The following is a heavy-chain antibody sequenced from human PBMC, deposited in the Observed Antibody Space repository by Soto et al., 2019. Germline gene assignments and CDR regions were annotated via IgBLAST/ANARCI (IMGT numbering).Heavy chain of an antibody. V-gene: IGHV1-18*04. CDR3: AREDSTDPYFDY. CDR2: IGGYNGNT. Sequence: QVQLVQSGTEVKKPGASVKVSCKASGYTFTNYGISWVRQAPGQGLEWMGWIGGYNGNTNYAQRLQGRVTMTTDTSTRTAYMDLRSLRSDDTAVYYCAREDSTDPYFDYWGQGTLVTVSS. D-gene: IGHD2-15*01. J-gene: IGHJ4*02. CDR1: GYTFTNYG.